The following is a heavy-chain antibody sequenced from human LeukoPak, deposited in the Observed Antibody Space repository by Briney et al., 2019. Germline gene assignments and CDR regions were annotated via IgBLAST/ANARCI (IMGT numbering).Heavy chain of an antibody. Sequence: ASVKVSCKASGYTFTNYAISWVRQAPGQGLEWMGWIRTDNGYTKYAQNFQGRLTMTTDTSTSTAYMELRSLTSDDTAVYYCARDRSRYSGSYYPNWFDPWGQGTLVTVSS. D-gene: IGHD3-10*01. V-gene: IGHV1-18*01. CDR3: ARDRSRYSGSYYPNWFDP. CDR1: GYTFTNYA. J-gene: IGHJ5*02. CDR2: IRTDNGYT.